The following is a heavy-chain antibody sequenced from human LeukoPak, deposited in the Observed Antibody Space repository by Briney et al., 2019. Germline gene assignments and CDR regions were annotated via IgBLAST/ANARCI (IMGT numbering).Heavy chain of an antibody. CDR1: GFTFSSYG. CDR3: AREALGTVAGLGGAFAV. D-gene: IGHD6-19*01. V-gene: IGHV3-33*01. CDR2: IWYGGSDT. J-gene: IGHJ3*01. Sequence: PGRSLTLSCATSGFTFSSYGMDWVCQAPGTGLEWVAVIWYGGSDTNYADSVKDRFTISRDNSNNTLYLKMNSLRAEDTAVYYCAREALGTVAGLGGAFAVSGQGRMVTVSS.